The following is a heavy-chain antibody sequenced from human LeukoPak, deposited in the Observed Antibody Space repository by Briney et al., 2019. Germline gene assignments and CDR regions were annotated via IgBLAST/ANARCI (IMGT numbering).Heavy chain of an antibody. V-gene: IGHV3-48*02. Sequence: GGSLRLSCAASGFTLSSYSMNWVRQAPGKGLEWVSYISTSSATIYYADSVKGRFTISRDNAKNSLYLQMNSLRDEGTAVYYCAREARIVGATTPDYWGQGTLVTVSS. CDR1: GFTLSSYS. CDR2: ISTSSATI. J-gene: IGHJ4*02. CDR3: AREARIVGATTPDY. D-gene: IGHD1-26*01.